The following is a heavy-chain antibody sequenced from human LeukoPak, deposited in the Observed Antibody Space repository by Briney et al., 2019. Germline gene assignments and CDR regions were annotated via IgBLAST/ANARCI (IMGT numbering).Heavy chain of an antibody. J-gene: IGHJ3*02. V-gene: IGHV4-61*09. D-gene: IGHD1-7*01. CDR2: VYSSGSA. Sequence: PSETLSLTCTVSGGSIDSDSYYWSWIRQPAGKGLEWIGHVYSSGSANYSPSLKSRVTISLDTSKKQFSLRLSSVTPADTAMYYCARDPGTHAFDIWGQGTMVTVSS. CDR1: GGSIDSDSYY. CDR3: ARDPGTHAFDI.